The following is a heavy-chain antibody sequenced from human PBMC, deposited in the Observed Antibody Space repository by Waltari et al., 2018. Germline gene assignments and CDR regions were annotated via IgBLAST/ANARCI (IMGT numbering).Heavy chain of an antibody. Sequence: QLQLQASGPGLVKPSETLSLPCSVSGGSISSTRHYWGWIRQPPGKGLEWIGTMYYDGDTYYNPSLKSRVTISIDTSKNQFSLKVSSVTAADTAVYYCARQRQDDYHYYYMDAWGKGITVTVSS. CDR1: GGSISSTRHY. V-gene: IGHV4-39*07. CDR3: ARQRQDDYHYYYMDA. D-gene: IGHD2-15*01. J-gene: IGHJ6*03. CDR2: MYYDGDT.